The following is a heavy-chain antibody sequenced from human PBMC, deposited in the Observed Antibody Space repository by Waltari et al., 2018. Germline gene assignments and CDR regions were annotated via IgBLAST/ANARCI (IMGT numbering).Heavy chain of an antibody. J-gene: IGHJ3*02. CDR1: GYTFTSYD. V-gene: IGHV1-8*01. D-gene: IGHD6-13*01. CDR3: AREKTGYSSSWGTGSYGAFDI. CDR2: MNPNSGNT. Sequence: QVQLVQSGAEVKKPGASVKVSCKASGYTFTSYDINWVRQATGQGLEWMGWMNPNSGNTGYAQKFQGRVTMTRNTSISTAYMELSSLRSEDTAVYYCAREKTGYSSSWGTGSYGAFDIWGQGTMVTVSS.